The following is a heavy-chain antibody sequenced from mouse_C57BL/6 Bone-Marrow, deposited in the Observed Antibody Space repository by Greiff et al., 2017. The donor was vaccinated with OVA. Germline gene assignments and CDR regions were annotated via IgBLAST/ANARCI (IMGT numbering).Heavy chain of an antibody. CDR1: GYTFTDYE. CDR2: IDPETGGT. Sequence: VQLKESGAELVRPGASVTLSCKASGYTFTDYEMHWVKQTPVHGLEWIGAIDPETGGTAYNQKFKGKAILTADKSSSTAYKELRSLTSEDSAVYYCTWGDYWGQGTSVTVSS. V-gene: IGHV1-15*01. CDR3: TWGDY. J-gene: IGHJ4*01.